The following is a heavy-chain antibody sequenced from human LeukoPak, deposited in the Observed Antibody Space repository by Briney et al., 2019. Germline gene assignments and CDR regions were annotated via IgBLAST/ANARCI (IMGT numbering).Heavy chain of an antibody. CDR2: ISSSSSTI. CDR1: GFTFSSYS. D-gene: IGHD6-13*01. J-gene: IGHJ4*02. CDR3: ARSAAAGPYYFDY. V-gene: IGHV3-48*04. Sequence: GGSLRLSCAASGFTFSSYSMNWVRQAPGKGLEWVSYISSSSSTIYYADSVKGRFTISRDNAKNSLYLQMNSLRAEDTAVYYCARSAAAGPYYFDYWGQGTLVTVSS.